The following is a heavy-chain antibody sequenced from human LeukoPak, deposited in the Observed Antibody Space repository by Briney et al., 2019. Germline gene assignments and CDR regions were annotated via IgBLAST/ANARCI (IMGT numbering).Heavy chain of an antibody. CDR2: INWNGGST. Sequence: PGGSLRLSCAASGFTFDDYGMSWVRQAPGKGLEWVSGINWNGGSTGYADSVKGRFTISRDNAKNSLYLQMNSLRAEDTALYYCARVRDSSSWPDAFDIWGQGTMVTVTS. CDR1: GFTFDDYG. J-gene: IGHJ3*02. CDR3: ARVRDSSSWPDAFDI. V-gene: IGHV3-20*04. D-gene: IGHD6-13*01.